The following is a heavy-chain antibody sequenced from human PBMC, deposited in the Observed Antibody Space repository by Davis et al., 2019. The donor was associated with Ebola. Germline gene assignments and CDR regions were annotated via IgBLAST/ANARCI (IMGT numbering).Heavy chain of an antibody. CDR1: GGSVKSHY. Sequence: SETLSLTCSASGGSVKSHYWSWIRQPPGKGLEWIGYFFYSGNTNYNPSLMSRATISLDTSTNQVSLKLKSVTTADTAVYYCAVLAGYWGQGTLVTVSS. D-gene: IGHD2/OR15-2a*01. J-gene: IGHJ4*02. CDR2: FFYSGNT. CDR3: AVLAGY. V-gene: IGHV4-59*02.